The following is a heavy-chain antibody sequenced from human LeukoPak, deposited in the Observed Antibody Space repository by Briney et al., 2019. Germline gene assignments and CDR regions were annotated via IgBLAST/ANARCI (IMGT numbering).Heavy chain of an antibody. V-gene: IGHV3-23*01. D-gene: IGHD1-26*01. CDR2: LSGSGGST. CDR1: GFTFSSYA. J-gene: IGHJ3*02. Sequence: QPGGSLRLSCAASGFTFSSYAMSWVRQAPGKGLEWVSGLSGSGGSTYYTDSVKGRFTISRDNSNNTLYLQMNTLRVEDTVVYYWAKDSCYSGSFNDAFDMWGQGTIATVSS. CDR3: AKDSCYSGSFNDAFDM.